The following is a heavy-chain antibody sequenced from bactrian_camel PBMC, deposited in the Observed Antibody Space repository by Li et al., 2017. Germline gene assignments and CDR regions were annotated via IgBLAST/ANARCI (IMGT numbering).Heavy chain of an antibody. D-gene: IGHD1*01. CDR3: AARPINTRDCVAGGTAEFGY. Sequence: VQLVESGGDSVQPGGSLRLTCVVSGHSRGSNCVGWFRLPPERAPAEREGVAAIDTRGSVTIADSVKGRFSISKDNAGSTLYLQMNDLRPEDTAMYFYAARPINTRDCVAGGTAEFGYWGQG. J-gene: IGHJ6*01. V-gene: IGHV3S32*01. CDR2: IDTRGSVT. CDR1: GHSRGSNC.